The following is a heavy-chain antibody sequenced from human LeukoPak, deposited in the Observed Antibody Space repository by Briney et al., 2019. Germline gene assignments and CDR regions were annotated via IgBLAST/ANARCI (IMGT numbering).Heavy chain of an antibody. V-gene: IGHV3-21*01. J-gene: IGHJ4*02. CDR3: ASFGELLEDY. CDR2: ISSSSSYI. Sequence: GGSLRLSCAASGFTFSSYSMNWVRQAPGKGLEWVSSISSSSSYIYYADLVKGRFTISRDNAKNSLYLQMNSLRAEDTAVYYCASFGELLEDYWGQGTLVTVSS. D-gene: IGHD3-10*01. CDR1: GFTFSSYS.